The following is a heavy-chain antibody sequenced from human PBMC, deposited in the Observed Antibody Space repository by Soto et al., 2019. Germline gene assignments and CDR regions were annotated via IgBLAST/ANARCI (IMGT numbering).Heavy chain of an antibody. CDR3: ATVDTAKYYYYYGMDV. CDR2: IIPIFGTA. Sequence: QVQLVQSGAEVKKPGSSVKVSCKASGGTFSSYAISWVRQAPGQGLEWMGGIIPIFGTANYAQKFQGRVTIPAAESASTDYMELSSLRSEDTAVYYCATVDTAKYYYYYGMDVWGQGTTVTVSS. CDR1: GGTFSSYA. D-gene: IGHD5-18*01. V-gene: IGHV1-69*12. J-gene: IGHJ6*02.